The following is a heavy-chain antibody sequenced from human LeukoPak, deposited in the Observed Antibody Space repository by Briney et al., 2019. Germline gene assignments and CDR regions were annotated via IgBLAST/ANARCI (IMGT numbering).Heavy chain of an antibody. D-gene: IGHD2-2*01. V-gene: IGHV5-51*01. J-gene: IGHJ6*02. CDR1: GYSFTSYW. CDR3: ARYPPGVPARGGSNYYYYGMDV. Sequence: GESLKISCKGSGYSFTSYWIGWVRQMPGKGLELMGIIYPGDFDTRYSPSFQGQVTISADKSISTAYLQWSSLKASDTAMYYCARYPPGVPARGGSNYYYYGMDVWGQGTTVTVSS. CDR2: IYPGDFDT.